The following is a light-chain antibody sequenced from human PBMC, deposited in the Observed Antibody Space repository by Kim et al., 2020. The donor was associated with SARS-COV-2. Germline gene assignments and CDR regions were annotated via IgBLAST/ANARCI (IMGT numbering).Light chain of an antibody. CDR3: QQYNIYPRI. CDR1: QDIRKY. Sequence: APVGDVATSTCRASQDIRKYLGWFQQKPGKAPKSLIYAASSLQSGVPSRFTGRGSGTDFTLTISSLQPEDSATYYCQQYNIYPRIFGGGTKVDIK. V-gene: IGKV1-16*01. CDR2: AAS. J-gene: IGKJ4*01.